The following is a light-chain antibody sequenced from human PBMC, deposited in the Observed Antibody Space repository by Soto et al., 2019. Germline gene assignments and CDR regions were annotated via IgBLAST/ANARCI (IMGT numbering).Light chain of an antibody. V-gene: IGKV1-33*01. CDR2: DAS. CDR3: QQYDNLPRWT. J-gene: IGKJ1*01. Sequence: DIQMTQSPSSLSASVGDRVTITCQASQEISNYLNWYQQQPGKAPKLLIYDASNLETGVPSRFSGSGSGTDFTFTISSLQPEDIATYYCQQYDNLPRWTFGQGTKVEIK. CDR1: QEISNY.